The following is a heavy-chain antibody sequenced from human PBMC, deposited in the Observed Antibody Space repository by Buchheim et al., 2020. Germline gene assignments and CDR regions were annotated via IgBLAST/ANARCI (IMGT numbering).Heavy chain of an antibody. CDR1: GFTFSSYA. J-gene: IGHJ6*03. CDR3: AKVYCSGGSCYSLRNHMDV. CDR2: ISGSGGST. D-gene: IGHD2-15*01. V-gene: IGHV3-23*01. Sequence: EVQLLESGGGLVQPGGSLRLSCAASGFTFSSYAMSWVRQASGKGLEWVSAISGSGGSTYYADSVKGRFTISRDNSKNTLYLQMNSLRAEDTAVYYCAKVYCSGGSCYSLRNHMDVWGKGTT.